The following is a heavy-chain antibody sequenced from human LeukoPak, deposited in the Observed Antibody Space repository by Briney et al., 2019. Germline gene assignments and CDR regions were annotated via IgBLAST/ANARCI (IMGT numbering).Heavy chain of an antibody. V-gene: IGHV4-59*01. Sequence: SETLSLTCTVSGGSISSYYWSWIRQPPGKGLEWIGYIYYSGSTNYNPSLKSRATISVDTSKNQFSLKLSSVTAADTAVYYCARAGGSSSWYVDWFDPWGQGTLVTVSS. CDR3: ARAGGSSSWYVDWFDP. D-gene: IGHD6-13*01. J-gene: IGHJ5*02. CDR2: IYYSGST. CDR1: GGSISSYY.